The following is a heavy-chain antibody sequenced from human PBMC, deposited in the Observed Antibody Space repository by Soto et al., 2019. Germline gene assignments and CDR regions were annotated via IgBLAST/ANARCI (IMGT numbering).Heavy chain of an antibody. CDR3: ARGGKHSQYDFWSGYLDY. V-gene: IGHV1-18*04. D-gene: IGHD3-3*01. CDR1: GYTFPSSYG. Sequence: ASVKVSCKASGYTFPSSYGISWVRQAPGQGLEWMAWISVYNGDTNYAQNLQGRVTVTTDTSTNTAYLELRSLRSDDTAVYYCARGGKHSQYDFWSGYLDYWGQGTLVTVSS. J-gene: IGHJ4*02. CDR2: ISVYNGDT.